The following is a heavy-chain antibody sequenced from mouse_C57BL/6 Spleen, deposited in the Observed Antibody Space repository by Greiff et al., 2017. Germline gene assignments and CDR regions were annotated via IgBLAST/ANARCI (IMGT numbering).Heavy chain of an antibody. CDR1: GFNIKDYY. CDR3: TTSSGYVGYFDY. Sequence: VQLQQSGAELVRPGASVKLSCTASGFNIKDYYMHWVKQRPEQGLEWIGRIDPEDGDTEYAPKFQGKATMTADTSSNAAYLQLNSLTSEVTAVYCYTTSSGYVGYFDYWGQGTTLTVSS. J-gene: IGHJ2*01. D-gene: IGHD3-2*02. V-gene: IGHV14-1*01. CDR2: IDPEDGDT.